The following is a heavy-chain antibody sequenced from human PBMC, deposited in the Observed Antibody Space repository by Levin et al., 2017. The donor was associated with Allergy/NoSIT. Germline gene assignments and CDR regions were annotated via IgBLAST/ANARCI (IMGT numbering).Heavy chain of an antibody. D-gene: IGHD3-22*01. Sequence: ASVKVSCKASGYSLTDYYLHWVRQGPGQGPEWMGWINPNSGGTKFAQKFQGRVTMTRDTSITTASMELKRLRYDDTAVYYCARSNSLGTFYSESNGNFDVWGQGTLVTVSS. CDR1: GYSLTDYY. V-gene: IGHV1-2*02. J-gene: IGHJ4*02. CDR3: ARSNSLGTFYSESNGNFDV. CDR2: INPNSGGT.